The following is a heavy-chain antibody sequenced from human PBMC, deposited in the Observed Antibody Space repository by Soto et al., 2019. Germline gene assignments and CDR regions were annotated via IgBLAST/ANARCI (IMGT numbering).Heavy chain of an antibody. D-gene: IGHD5-12*01. Sequence: PSETLSLTCAVYGGSFSGYYWSWIRQPPGKGLEWIGEINHSGSTNYNPSLKSRVTISVDTSKNQFSLKLSSVTAADTAVYYCATRRRGYGLGYWGQGTTVTVSS. CDR3: ATRRRGYGLGY. CDR1: GGSFSGYY. V-gene: IGHV4-34*01. CDR2: INHSGST. J-gene: IGHJ6*02.